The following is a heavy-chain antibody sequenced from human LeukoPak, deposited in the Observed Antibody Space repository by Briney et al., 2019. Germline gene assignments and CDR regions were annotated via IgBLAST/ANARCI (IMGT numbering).Heavy chain of an antibody. D-gene: IGHD2-21*02. Sequence: GASVKVSCKASGYTFTSYGISWVRQAPGQGLEWMGWISAYNGNTNYAQKLQGRVTMTTDTSTSTGYMELRSLRSDDTAVYYCARVVAYCGGDCYSEFDYWGQGTLVTVSS. V-gene: IGHV1-18*01. CDR1: GYTFTSYG. CDR3: ARVVAYCGGDCYSEFDY. CDR2: ISAYNGNT. J-gene: IGHJ4*02.